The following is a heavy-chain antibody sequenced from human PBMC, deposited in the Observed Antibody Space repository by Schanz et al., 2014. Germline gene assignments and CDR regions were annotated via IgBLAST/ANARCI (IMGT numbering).Heavy chain of an antibody. CDR1: GGSSSDCY. Sequence: QVQLQQWGAGLLKASETLSLTCAVYGGSSSDCYWSWIRQPPGKGLEWIGEINHSGGTNYNPSLNIQGTMSGNTSRNQFSRIRTSVTAADTAVYYCELITLDRGVRNDYWGQGTLVSVSS. CDR2: INHSGGT. D-gene: IGHD3-10*01. CDR3: ELITLDRGVRNDY. V-gene: IGHV4-34*01. J-gene: IGHJ4*02.